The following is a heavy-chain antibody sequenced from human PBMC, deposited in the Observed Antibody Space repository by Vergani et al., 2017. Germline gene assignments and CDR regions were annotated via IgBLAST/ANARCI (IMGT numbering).Heavy chain of an antibody. Sequence: QVQLQESGPGLVKPSQTLSLTCTVSGGSISSGSYYWSWIRQPAGKGLEWIGRIYTSGSTNYNPSLKSRVPISVDTSKNQFSLKLSSVTAADTAVYYCAGGGFGEFNYWGQGTLVTVSS. CDR3: AGGGFGEFNY. CDR2: IYTSGST. J-gene: IGHJ4*02. D-gene: IGHD3-10*01. V-gene: IGHV4-61*02. CDR1: GGSISSGSYY.